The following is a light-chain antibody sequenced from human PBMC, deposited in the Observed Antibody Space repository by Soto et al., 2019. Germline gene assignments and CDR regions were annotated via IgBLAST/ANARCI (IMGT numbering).Light chain of an antibody. Sequence: QSALTQPASVSGSPGQSITISCTGTSSDVGAYTSVSWYQQHPGKAPKLIIYEVSNRPPGVSTRFSGSKSASTASLTISGLHVEDEAHYYCSSYTSATTDEIFATAPKATVL. J-gene: IGLJ1*01. CDR2: EVS. V-gene: IGLV2-14*01. CDR1: SSDVGAYTS. CDR3: SSYTSATTDEI.